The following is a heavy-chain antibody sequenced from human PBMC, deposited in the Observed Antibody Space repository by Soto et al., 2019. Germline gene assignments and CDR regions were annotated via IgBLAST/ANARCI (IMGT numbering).Heavy chain of an antibody. V-gene: IGHV4-4*07. J-gene: IGHJ4*02. CDR1: GGSISSYH. CDR3: AKYESPIPAATYFDY. Sequence: SETLSLTCIVSGGSISSYHWSWIRQPAGKGLEWIGRMYSTGNTNYNPSLKSRVTVSIDTSKNQFFLRLNSVTAADSAVYYCAKYESPIPAATYFDYWDQGTLVTVSS. CDR2: MYSTGNT. D-gene: IGHD2-2*01.